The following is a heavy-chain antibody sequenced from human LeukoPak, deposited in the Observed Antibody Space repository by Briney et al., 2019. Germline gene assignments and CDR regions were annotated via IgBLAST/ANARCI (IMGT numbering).Heavy chain of an antibody. V-gene: IGHV3-30*19. D-gene: IGHD4-17*01. CDR3: ARVGDYETGAFDI. J-gene: IGHJ3*02. CDR1: GFTFSSYG. CDR2: ISYDGSNK. Sequence: PGGSLRLSCAASGFTFSSYGIHWVRQAPGKGLEWVAIISYDGSNKYYADSVKGRFTMSRDDSKNTLYLQMNSLRAEDTAMYYCARVGDYETGAFDIWGQGTMVTVSS.